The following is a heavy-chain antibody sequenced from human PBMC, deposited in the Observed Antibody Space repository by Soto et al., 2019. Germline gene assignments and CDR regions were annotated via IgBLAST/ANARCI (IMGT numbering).Heavy chain of an antibody. CDR2: INAGNGNT. CDR3: ARVPVTSACYFDY. V-gene: IGHV1-3*01. CDR1: GYTFNSYA. Sequence: ASVKVSCTASGYTFNSYAMHWVRQEPGQRLEWMGWINAGNGNTKYSQKFQGRVTITRDTSASTAYMELSSLRSEDTAVYYCARVPVTSACYFDYWGQGTLVTVSS. J-gene: IGHJ4*02. D-gene: IGHD4-17*01.